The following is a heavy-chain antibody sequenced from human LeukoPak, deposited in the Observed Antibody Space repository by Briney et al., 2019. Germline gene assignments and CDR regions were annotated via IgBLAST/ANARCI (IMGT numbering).Heavy chain of an antibody. CDR3: ASRHRESGSYFGY. D-gene: IGHD1-26*01. CDR2: ISSSGSTI. CDR1: GFTFSDYY. J-gene: IGHJ4*02. V-gene: IGHV3-11*04. Sequence: PGGSLRLSCAASGFTFSDYYMSWIRQTPGKGLEWVSYISSSGSTIYYADSVKGRFTISRDNAKNSLYLQMNSLRAEDTAVYYCASRHRESGSYFGYWGQGTLVTVSS.